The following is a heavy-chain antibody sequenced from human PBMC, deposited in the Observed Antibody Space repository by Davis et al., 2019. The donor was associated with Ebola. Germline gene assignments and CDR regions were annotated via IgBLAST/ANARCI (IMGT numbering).Heavy chain of an antibody. D-gene: IGHD3-3*01. CDR1: GFSFDDYV. V-gene: IGHV3-43*02. CDR2: ISGAGDNK. Sequence: PGGSLRLSCAASGFSFDDYVMHWVRQAPGRGLEWVSLISGAGDNKYYGHSVRGRFTISRDNSKNSLYLQMNSLTTEDTALYYCAKDVGGTIFGVTIIGLFGGMDGWGQGTTVTVSS. J-gene: IGHJ6*02. CDR3: AKDVGGTIFGVTIIGLFGGMDG.